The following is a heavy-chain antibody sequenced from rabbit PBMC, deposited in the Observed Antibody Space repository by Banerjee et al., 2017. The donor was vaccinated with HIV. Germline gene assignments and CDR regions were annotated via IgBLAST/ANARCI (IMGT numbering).Heavy chain of an antibody. CDR2: IYISSDTT. Sequence: QSLEESGGDLVKPGASLTLTCTASGFSFSSGYDMCWVRQAPGKGLEWIACIYISSDTTHYASWAKGRFTISKTSSTTVTLQMTSLTAADTATYFCTRDLNNYYFENLWGPGTLVTVS. CDR1: GFSFSSGYD. J-gene: IGHJ4*01. CDR3: TRDLNNYYFENL. V-gene: IGHV1S40*01. D-gene: IGHD1-1*01.